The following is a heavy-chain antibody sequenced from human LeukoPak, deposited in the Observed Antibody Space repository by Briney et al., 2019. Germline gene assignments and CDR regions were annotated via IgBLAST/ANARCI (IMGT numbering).Heavy chain of an antibody. CDR2: INHSGNT. J-gene: IGHJ4*02. V-gene: IGHV4-34*01. CDR3: ARGPMITVTGTDY. D-gene: IGHD4-17*01. Sequence: SETLSLTCAVYGGSFSGYYWSWIRQPPGKGLEWIGEINHSGNTNYNPSLESRVTISVDTSKNQFSLKLSSVTAADTAVYYCARGPMITVTGTDYWGQGTLVTVSS. CDR1: GGSFSGYY.